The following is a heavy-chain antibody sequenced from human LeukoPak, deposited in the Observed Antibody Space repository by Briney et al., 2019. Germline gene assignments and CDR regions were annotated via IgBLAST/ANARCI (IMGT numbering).Heavy chain of an antibody. D-gene: IGHD3-10*01. CDR1: GFTFSSYA. V-gene: IGHV3-7*01. Sequence: GGSLRLSCAASGFTFSSYAMSWVRQAPGKGLEWVANIKQDGSEKYYVDSVKGRFTISRDNAKNSLYLQMNSLRAEDTAVYYCARDEGPGDYYYYYYMDVWGKGTTVTVSS. CDR3: ARDEGPGDYYYYYYMDV. J-gene: IGHJ6*03. CDR2: IKQDGSEK.